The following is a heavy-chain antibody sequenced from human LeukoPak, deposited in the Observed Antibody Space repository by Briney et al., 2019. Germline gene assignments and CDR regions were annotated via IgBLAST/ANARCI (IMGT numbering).Heavy chain of an antibody. J-gene: IGHJ6*02. CDR3: ARDPSRGGGRVPGSLGVKPPTKRDYYYGMDV. D-gene: IGHD2-15*01. CDR2: INPSGGST. Sequence: GASVKVSCKASGYTFTSHYMHWVRQAPGQGLEWMGIINPSGGSTSYAQKFQGRVTMTRDTSTSTVYMELSSLRSEDTAVYYRARDPSRGGGRVPGSLGVKPPTKRDYYYGMDVWGQGTTVTVSS. CDR1: GYTFTSHY. V-gene: IGHV1-46*01.